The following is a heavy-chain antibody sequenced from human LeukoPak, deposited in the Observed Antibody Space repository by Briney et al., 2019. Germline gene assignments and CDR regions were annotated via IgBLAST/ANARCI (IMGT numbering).Heavy chain of an antibody. J-gene: IGHJ4*02. CDR1: GDSIGSGRYY. CDR2: IYYSGTT. CDR3: ARDLGRYFDY. V-gene: IGHV4-31*03. D-gene: IGHD2-15*01. Sequence: PSQTLSLTCTVSGDSIGSGRYYWTWIRQHPGKGLEWIGYIYYSGTTYYNPSPKSRVTMSVDRSKNQFSLKLSSVTAADTAVYYCARDLGRYFDYWGQGTLVTVSS.